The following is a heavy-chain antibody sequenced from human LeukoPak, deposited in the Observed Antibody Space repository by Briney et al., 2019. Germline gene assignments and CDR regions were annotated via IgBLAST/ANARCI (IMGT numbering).Heavy chain of an antibody. CDR2: ISSDGDST. V-gene: IGHV3-64D*09. J-gene: IGHJ5*02. D-gene: IGHD3-10*01. Sequence: PGGSLRLSCAASGFTFSTYAMHWVRQAPGKGLEYVSGISSDGDSTYNADSVKGRFTISRDNSKNTLYLQMSSLRTEDTAVYYCVRSSASSGPNCFDPWGQGTLVTVSS. CDR1: GFTFSTYA. CDR3: VRSSASSGPNCFDP.